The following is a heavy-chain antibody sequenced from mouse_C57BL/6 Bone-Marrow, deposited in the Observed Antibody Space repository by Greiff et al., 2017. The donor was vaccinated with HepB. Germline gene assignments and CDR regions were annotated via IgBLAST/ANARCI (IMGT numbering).Heavy chain of an antibody. CDR3: ARRGGSSRSWFAY. D-gene: IGHD1-1*01. CDR1: GYSFTGYY. CDR2: INPSTGGT. Sequence: EVQLVESEPELVKPGASVKISCKASGYSFTGYYMNWVKQSPEKSLEWIGEINPSTGGTTYNQKFKAKATLTVDKSSSTAYMQLKSLTSEDSAVYYCARRGGSSRSWFAYWGQGTLVTVSA. J-gene: IGHJ3*01. V-gene: IGHV1-42*01.